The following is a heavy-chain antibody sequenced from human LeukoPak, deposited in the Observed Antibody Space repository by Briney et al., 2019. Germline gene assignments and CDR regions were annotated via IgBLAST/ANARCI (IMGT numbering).Heavy chain of an antibody. Sequence: ASVEVSCKVSGYTLTELSMHWVRQAPGKGLEWMGGFDPEDGETIYAQKFQGRVTMTEDTSTDTAYMELSSLRSEDTAVYYCATGGVYGSGSGRFYYYYYMDVWGKGTTVTVSS. CDR1: GYTLTELS. D-gene: IGHD3-10*01. V-gene: IGHV1-24*01. CDR3: ATGGVYGSGSGRFYYYYYMDV. CDR2: FDPEDGET. J-gene: IGHJ6*03.